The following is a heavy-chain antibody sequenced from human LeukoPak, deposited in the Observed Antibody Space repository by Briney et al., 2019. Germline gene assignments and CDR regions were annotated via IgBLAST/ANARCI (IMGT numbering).Heavy chain of an antibody. V-gene: IGHV3-30*03. CDR1: GFTFSSYG. Sequence: PGGSLRLSCAASGFTFSSYGMHWVRQAPGKGLEWVAVISYDGSNKYYADSVKGRFAISRDNSKNTLYLQMDSLRAEDTAVYYCVREPLDTISRFDYWGQGTLVTVSP. CDR2: ISYDGSNK. D-gene: IGHD3-3*01. J-gene: IGHJ4*02. CDR3: VREPLDTISRFDY.